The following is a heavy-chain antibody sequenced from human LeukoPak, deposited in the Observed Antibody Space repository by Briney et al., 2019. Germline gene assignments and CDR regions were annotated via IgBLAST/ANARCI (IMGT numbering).Heavy chain of an antibody. J-gene: IGHJ4*02. Sequence: AASVKVSCKASGYSFTSNCIHWVRQAPGQGLEWMGMIYPRDGSTSYAQKFQGRVTVTRDTSTSTVHMELSGLRSEDTAVYYCARDQEAFDYWDQGTLVTVSS. CDR1: GYSFTSNC. V-gene: IGHV1-46*01. CDR2: IYPRDGST. CDR3: ARDQEAFDY.